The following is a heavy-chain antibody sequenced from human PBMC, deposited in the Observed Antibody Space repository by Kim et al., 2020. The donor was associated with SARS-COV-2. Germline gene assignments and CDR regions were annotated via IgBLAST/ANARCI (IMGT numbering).Heavy chain of an antibody. CDR3: ARGLWFGESAPHWFDP. CDR2: ISAYNGNT. V-gene: IGHV1-18*01. CDR1: GYTFTSYG. D-gene: IGHD3-10*01. J-gene: IGHJ5*02. Sequence: ASVKVSCKASGYTFTSYGISWVRQAPGQGLEWMGWISAYNGNTNYAQKLQGRVTMTTDTSTSTAYMELRSLRSDDTAVYYCARGLWFGESAPHWFDPWGQGTLVTVSS.